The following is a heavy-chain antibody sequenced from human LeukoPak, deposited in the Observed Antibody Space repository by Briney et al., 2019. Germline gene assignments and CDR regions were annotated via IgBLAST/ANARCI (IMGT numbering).Heavy chain of an antibody. CDR1: AGSISSGGYS. Sequence: SETLSLTCAVSAGSISSGGYSWSWIRQPPGKGLEWIGYIYHSGSTYYNPSLKSRVTISVDRSKNQFSLKLSSVTAADTAVYYCARGISDTAMVTSYFDYWGQGTLVTVSS. D-gene: IGHD5-18*01. J-gene: IGHJ4*02. CDR3: ARGISDTAMVTSYFDY. CDR2: IYHSGST. V-gene: IGHV4-30-2*01.